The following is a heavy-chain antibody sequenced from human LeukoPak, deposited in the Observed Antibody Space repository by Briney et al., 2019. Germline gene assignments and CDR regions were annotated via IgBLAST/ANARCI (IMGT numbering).Heavy chain of an antibody. V-gene: IGHV4-31*03. J-gene: IGHJ4*02. D-gene: IGHD5-18*01. CDR3: ARSQVIQLWSQFDY. CDR2: IYYSGST. CDR1: GGSISSGGYY. Sequence: SQTLSLTCTVSGGSISSGGYYWSWIRQHPGKDLEWIGYIYYSGSTYYNPSLKSRVTISVDTSKNQFSLKLSSVTAADTAVYYCARSQVIQLWSQFDYWGQGTLVAVSS.